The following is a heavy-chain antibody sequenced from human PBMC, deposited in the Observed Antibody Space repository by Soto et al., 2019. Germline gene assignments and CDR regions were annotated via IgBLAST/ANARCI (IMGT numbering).Heavy chain of an antibody. V-gene: IGHV3-30-3*01. CDR1: GFTFSSYA. CDR3: AREIVVVGAATRSWFDP. J-gene: IGHJ5*02. D-gene: IGHD2-15*01. Sequence: GGSLRLSCAASGFTFSSYAMHWVRQAPGKGLEWVAVISYDGSNKYYADSVKGRFTISRDNSKNTLYLQMNSLRAEDTAVYYCAREIVVVGAATRSWFDPWGQGTLVTVSS. CDR2: ISYDGSNK.